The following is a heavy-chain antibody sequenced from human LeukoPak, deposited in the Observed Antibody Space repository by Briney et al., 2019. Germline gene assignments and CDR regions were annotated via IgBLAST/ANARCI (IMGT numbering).Heavy chain of an antibody. CDR1: GVSFSNFA. J-gene: IGHJ4*02. D-gene: IGHD2-15*01. V-gene: IGHV3-23*01. CDR2: ISGSGVST. Sequence: PGGSLRLSCEVSGVSFSNFAMSWVRQAPGKGLEWVSAISGSGVSTYYADSVKVRFTISRDNSKNTLYLQMNSLRAEDTAVYYCAKDAFCSGDSCYSQFDYWGRGTLVTVSS. CDR3: AKDAFCSGDSCYSQFDY.